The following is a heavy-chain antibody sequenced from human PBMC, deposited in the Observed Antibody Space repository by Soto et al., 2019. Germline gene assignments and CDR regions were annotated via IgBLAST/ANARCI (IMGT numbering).Heavy chain of an antibody. V-gene: IGHV3-23*01. CDR3: PRGRGSWEVPAY. CDR2: ITGTGGTT. CDR1: GFTFISYP. D-gene: IGHD1-26*01. J-gene: IGHJ4*02. Sequence: GGSLRLSCAASGFTFISYPMTWVRQAPGKGLEWVSSITGTGGTTSYADSVKGRFTISRDTSKNTLYLQLDNLRVEDTAVYYCPRGRGSWEVPAYWGQGTLVTVSS.